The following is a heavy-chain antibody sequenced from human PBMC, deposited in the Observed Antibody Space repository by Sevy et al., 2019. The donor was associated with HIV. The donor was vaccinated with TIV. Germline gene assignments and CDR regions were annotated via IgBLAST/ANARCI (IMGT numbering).Heavy chain of an antibody. D-gene: IGHD1-26*01. CDR3: ARDFGVLGSYYRWYYYYGMDV. Sequence: GGTLRLSCAASGFTFSSYWMSWVRQAPGKGLEWVANIKQDGSEKYYVDSLKGRFTISRDNAKNALYLKMNSLGAEDTAVYYCARDFGVLGSYYRWYYYYGMDVWGQGTTVTVSS. J-gene: IGHJ6*02. CDR2: IKQDGSEK. CDR1: GFTFSSYW. V-gene: IGHV3-7*01.